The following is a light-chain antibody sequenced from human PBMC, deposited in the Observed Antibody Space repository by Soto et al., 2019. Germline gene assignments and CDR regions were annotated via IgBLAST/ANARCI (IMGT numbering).Light chain of an antibody. CDR2: DNS. CDR3: GAWDTSLSAMV. Sequence: QSVLTQPHSVSAAPGQKVTISCSGSSSNIGNTYVSWYQQVPGTAPQLLIYDNSKRPSGIPDRFSGSKSGTSATLYITGLQTGDEANYICGAWDTSLSAMVFGGGTKVTVL. J-gene: IGLJ2*01. CDR1: SSNIGNTY. V-gene: IGLV1-51*01.